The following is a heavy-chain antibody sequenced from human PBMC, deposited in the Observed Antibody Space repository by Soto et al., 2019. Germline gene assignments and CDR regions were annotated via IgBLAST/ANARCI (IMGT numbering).Heavy chain of an antibody. Sequence: EVKLVESGGGLVKPGGSLRLSCAASGFTFSSYSMNWVRQAPGKGLEWVSSISSSSSYIYYADSVKGRFTISRDNAKNSLYLQMNSLRAEDTAVYYCAREFQRLVFGGYYYYVMDVCGQGTTVTVSS. CDR1: GFTFSSYS. J-gene: IGHJ6*02. CDR3: AREFQRLVFGGYYYYVMDV. V-gene: IGHV3-21*01. D-gene: IGHD3-3*01. CDR2: ISSSSSYI.